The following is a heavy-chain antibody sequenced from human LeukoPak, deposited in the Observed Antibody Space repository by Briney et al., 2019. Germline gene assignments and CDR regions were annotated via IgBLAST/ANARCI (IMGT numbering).Heavy chain of an antibody. Sequence: TGWSLRLSCVASGFPFKGYWMTWVRQSPGKGLDWVANIKPDGSETNYLDSVKGRFTISRDNARDSLFLEMNNLRVDDTAVYYCARDGGELWPLDEWGQGILVTVSS. V-gene: IGHV3-7*01. CDR2: IKPDGSET. J-gene: IGHJ4*02. CDR3: ARDGGELWPLDE. D-gene: IGHD3-10*01. CDR1: GFPFKGYW.